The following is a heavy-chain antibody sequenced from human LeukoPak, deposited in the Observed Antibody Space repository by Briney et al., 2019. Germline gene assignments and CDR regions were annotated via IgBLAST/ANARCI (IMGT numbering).Heavy chain of an antibody. V-gene: IGHV3-30-3*01. CDR1: GFTFSSYA. Sequence: GGSLRLSCAASGFTFSSYAMHWVRQAPGKGLEWVAVISYDGSNKYYADSVKGRFTISRDNSKNTLYLQMNSLRAEDTAVYYCARDKGISITYGMDVWGQGTTVTVSS. CDR3: ARDKGISITYGMDV. CDR2: ISYDGSNK. J-gene: IGHJ6*02. D-gene: IGHD1-14*01.